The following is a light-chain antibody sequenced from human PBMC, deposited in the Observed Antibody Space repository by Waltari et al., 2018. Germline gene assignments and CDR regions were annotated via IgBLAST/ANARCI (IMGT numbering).Light chain of an antibody. CDR2: ENS. J-gene: IGLJ2*01. Sequence: QSVLTQPPSMSGTPGQRVTISCSGSHSNIGSNFVYWYQQFPGMAPRLLIFENSRRPSGVPDRVSASKAGASASLAISGLRSEDEAHYHCASWDDSLRGRVFGGGTRLTVL. CDR1: HSNIGSNF. CDR3: ASWDDSLRGRV. V-gene: IGLV1-47*01.